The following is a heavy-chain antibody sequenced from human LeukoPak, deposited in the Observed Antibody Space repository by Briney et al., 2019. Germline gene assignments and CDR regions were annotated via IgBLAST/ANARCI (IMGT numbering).Heavy chain of an antibody. D-gene: IGHD3-16*01. CDR2: IGSGGKDT. J-gene: IGHJ4*02. CDR3: VKGGWGSFFDY. CDR1: GFIFSSNG. V-gene: IGHV3-23*01. Sequence: GESLRLSCAASGFIFSSNGMSWVRQAPGKGLDWVSSIGSGGKDTYYADSVKGRFTISGDNSKNTFYLQMNSLRAEDTAVYYCVKGGWGSFFDYWGQGTLVTVSA.